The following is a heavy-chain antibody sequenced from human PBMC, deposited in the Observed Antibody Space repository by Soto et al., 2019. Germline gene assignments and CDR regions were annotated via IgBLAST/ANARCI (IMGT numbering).Heavy chain of an antibody. CDR3: AKDRLPTAGQRFYFDS. D-gene: IGHD6-13*01. CDR2: ILPDETG. V-gene: IGHV3-23*04. J-gene: IGHJ4*02. Sequence: DVNLVQSGGGSAQPGGSLRLSCATSGFTFSTYAMTWVRQVPGRGLQWVSTILPDETGFYTISVKGRFTISRDNYMGIVYLQMNDLWVEDAAMDYCAKDRLPTAGQRFYFDSWGQGSLVTVSS. CDR1: GFTFSTYA.